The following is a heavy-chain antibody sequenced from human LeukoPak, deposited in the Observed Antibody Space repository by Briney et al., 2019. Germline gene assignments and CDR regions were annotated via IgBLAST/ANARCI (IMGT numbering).Heavy chain of an antibody. CDR2: ISSSSSYI. J-gene: IGHJ5*02. CDR1: GFTFSSYS. CDR3: ARDLDYDFWSGYYDNWFDP. V-gene: IGHV3-21*01. Sequence: PGGSLRLSCAASGFTFSSYSMNWVRQAPGKGLEWVSSISSSSSYIYYADSVKGRFTISRDNAKNSLYLQMNSLKAEDTAVYYCARDLDYDFWSGYYDNWFDPWGQGTLVTVSS. D-gene: IGHD3-3*01.